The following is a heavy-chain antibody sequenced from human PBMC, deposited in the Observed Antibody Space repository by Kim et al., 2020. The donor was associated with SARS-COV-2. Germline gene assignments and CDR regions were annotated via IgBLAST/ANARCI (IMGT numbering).Heavy chain of an antibody. D-gene: IGHD6-6*01. CDR1: GFTFSDYY. V-gene: IGHV3-11*01. Sequence: GGSLRLSCAASGFTFSDYYMSWIRQAPGKGLEWVSYISSSGSTIYYADSVKGRFTISRDNAKNSLYLQMNSLRAEDTAVYYCARVSYSSSSLPDYWGQGTLVTVSS. CDR2: ISSSGSTI. CDR3: ARVSYSSSSLPDY. J-gene: IGHJ4*02.